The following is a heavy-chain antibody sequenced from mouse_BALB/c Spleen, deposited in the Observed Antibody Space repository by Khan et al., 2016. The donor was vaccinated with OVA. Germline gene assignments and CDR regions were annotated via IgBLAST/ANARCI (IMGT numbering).Heavy chain of an antibody. J-gene: IGHJ4*01. Sequence: VQLKEPGPGLVAPSQSLSITCTVSGFSLTSYGVHWVRQPPGKGLEWLVVIWRAGSTTYNSALKSRLSISTDDSTSQVFLKMNSLQTDDTARDYSTRGGFYAMDYWGQGTSVTVSS. CDR1: GFSLTSYG. CDR2: IWRAGST. CDR3: TRGGFYAMDY. V-gene: IGHV2-6*02.